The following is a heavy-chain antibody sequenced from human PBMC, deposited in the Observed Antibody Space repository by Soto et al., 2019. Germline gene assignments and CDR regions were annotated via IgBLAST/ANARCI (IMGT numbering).Heavy chain of an antibody. Sequence: GGSLRLSCAASGFTFSTYGMHWVRQAPGKGLEWVAVIWYDGSNKYYEDSVKGRFTISRDNSKNTLYLQMNSLRAEDTAVYYWAREESSSTSTYYGMDGWGQGTTVTVSS. V-gene: IGHV3-33*01. CDR3: AREESSSTSTYYGMDG. CDR1: GFTFSTYG. J-gene: IGHJ6*02. D-gene: IGHD6-6*01. CDR2: IWYDGSNK.